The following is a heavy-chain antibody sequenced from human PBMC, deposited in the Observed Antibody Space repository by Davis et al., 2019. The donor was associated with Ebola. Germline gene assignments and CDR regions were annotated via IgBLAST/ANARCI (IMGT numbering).Heavy chain of an antibody. CDR3: VKDRRGSYAFDI. CDR2: INDNGGRT. CDR1: GFTFNDYA. V-gene: IGHV3-64D*06. J-gene: IGHJ3*02. Sequence: PGGSLRLSCSTSGFTFNDYAMHWVRQAPGRGLDFVSGINDNGGRTHYADSVKGRFIISRDSSRSTVYLQMSSPTVDDTALYYCVKDRRGSYAFDIWGQGTMVTVSA. D-gene: IGHD1-26*01.